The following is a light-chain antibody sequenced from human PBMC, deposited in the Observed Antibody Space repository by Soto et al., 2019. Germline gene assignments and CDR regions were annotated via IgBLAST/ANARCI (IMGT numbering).Light chain of an antibody. CDR1: QGIGSD. J-gene: IGKJ4*01. Sequence: AIEMTQSPSSLSASVGDRVTITCRASQGIGSDLAWYQQRPGKAPKLLIYAVSSLQNGVPSRFSGSGSGTDFTLTXXSLQPEXFAXXXCLQDHNLLTFGGGTKVETK. V-gene: IGKV1-6*01. CDR3: LQDHNLLT. CDR2: AVS.